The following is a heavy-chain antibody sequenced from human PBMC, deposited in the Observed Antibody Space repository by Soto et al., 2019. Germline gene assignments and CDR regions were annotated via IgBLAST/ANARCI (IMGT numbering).Heavy chain of an antibody. V-gene: IGHV3-7*05. J-gene: IGHJ4*02. CDR3: ASLLLEYCSTASCSSPYDY. CDR1: GFTFTTYW. CDR2: IKQDGSEK. Sequence: GGSLRLSCAASGFTFTTYWMSWVRQAPGKGLEWVANIKQDGSEKYYVDSVKGRFTISRDNTKKSLYLQMNSLRDEATAVYYDASLLLEYCSTASCSSPYDYWRQGTLVTVSS. D-gene: IGHD2-2*01.